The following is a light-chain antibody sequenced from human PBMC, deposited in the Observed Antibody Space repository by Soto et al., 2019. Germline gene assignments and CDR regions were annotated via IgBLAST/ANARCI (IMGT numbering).Light chain of an antibody. CDR1: QGISSY. CDR3: QQYYSYPLT. V-gene: IGKV1-9*01. J-gene: IGKJ5*01. Sequence: DIQLTQSPSFLSASVLDRVTITFLASQGISSYLAWYQQKPGKAPKLLIYAASTLQSGVPSRFSGSGSGTEFTLTISSLQPEDFATYYCQQYYSYPLTFGQGTRLEIK. CDR2: AAS.